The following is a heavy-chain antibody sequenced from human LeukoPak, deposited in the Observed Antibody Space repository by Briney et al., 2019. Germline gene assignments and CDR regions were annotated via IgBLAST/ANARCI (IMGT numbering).Heavy chain of an antibody. CDR3: ARDLPRWHTAMVTSYYGMDV. V-gene: IGHV4-39*07. D-gene: IGHD5-18*01. J-gene: IGHJ6*02. CDR1: GGSISSSSYY. CDR2: INHSGST. Sequence: SETLSLTCTVSGGSISSSSYYWSWIRQPPGKGLEWIGEINHSGSTNYNPSLKSRVTISVDTSKNQFSLKLSSVTAADTAVYYCARDLPRWHTAMVTSYYGMDVWGQGTTVTVSS.